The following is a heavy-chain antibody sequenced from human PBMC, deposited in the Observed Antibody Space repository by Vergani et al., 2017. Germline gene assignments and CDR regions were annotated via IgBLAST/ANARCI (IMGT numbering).Heavy chain of an antibody. J-gene: IGHJ6*03. CDR2: IIPIFGTA. D-gene: IGHD2-2*02. Sequence: QVQLVQSGAEVKKPGSSVKVSCKASGGTFSSYAISWVRQAPGQGLELMGGIIPIFGTANYAQKFQGRVTITADESTSTAYMELSSLRSEDTAVYYCVVGYCSSTSCYTTYYYYYMDVWGKGTTVTVSS. CDR3: VVGYCSSTSCYTTYYYYYMDV. V-gene: IGHV1-69*01. CDR1: GGTFSSYA.